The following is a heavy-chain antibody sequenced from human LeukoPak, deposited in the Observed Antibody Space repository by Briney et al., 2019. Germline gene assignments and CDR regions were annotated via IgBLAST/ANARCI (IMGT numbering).Heavy chain of an antibody. CDR3: ARVDRYCSSTSCYTLNHYYYGMDV. J-gene: IGHJ6*02. D-gene: IGHD2-2*02. Sequence: GASVKVSCKASGYTFTGYYMHWMRQAPGQGLEWMGWINPNSGGTNYAQKFQGRVTMTRDTSISTAYMELSRLRSDDTAVYYCARVDRYCSSTSCYTLNHYYYGMDVWGQGTTVTVSS. CDR1: GYTFTGYY. CDR2: INPNSGGT. V-gene: IGHV1-2*02.